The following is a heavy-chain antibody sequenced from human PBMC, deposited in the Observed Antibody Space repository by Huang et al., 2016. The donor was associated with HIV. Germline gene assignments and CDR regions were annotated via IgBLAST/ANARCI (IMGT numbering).Heavy chain of an antibody. CDR1: GASLNKFY. J-gene: IGHJ4*02. Sequence: QVRLQESGPGLVRPSETLSLTCNVSGASLNKFYWNWIRQSPGKGLEWIGYLSYTGSTTYHPSLKRRVTIFQDTSKNQCSLKLTSVTAADTAVYYCARAFPSGALDYWGQGTLVTVSS. CDR3: ARAFPSGALDY. V-gene: IGHV4-59*01. CDR2: LSYTGST.